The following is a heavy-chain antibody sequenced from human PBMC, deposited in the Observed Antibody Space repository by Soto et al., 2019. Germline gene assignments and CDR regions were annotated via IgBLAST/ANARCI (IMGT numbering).Heavy chain of an antibody. CDR1: GYTFTSYG. CDR3: ARDRGDIAVAGMGAFDI. V-gene: IGHV1-18*01. J-gene: IGHJ3*02. CDR2: ISAYNGNT. D-gene: IGHD6-19*01. Sequence: QVQLVQSGAEVKKPGASVKVSCKASGYTFTSYGISWVRQAPGQGLEWMGWISAYNGNTNYAQKLQGRVTMITDTSTSTAYMELRSLRSDDTAVYYCARDRGDIAVAGMGAFDIWGQGTMVTVSS.